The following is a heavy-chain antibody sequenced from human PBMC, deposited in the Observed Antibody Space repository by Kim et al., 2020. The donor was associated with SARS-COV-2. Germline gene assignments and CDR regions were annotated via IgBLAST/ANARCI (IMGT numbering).Heavy chain of an antibody. D-gene: IGHD6-19*01. CDR3: ARGSGWAFDY. CDR2: T. Sequence: TKYSQKFRGRVTIPRDTTASTADMELSSLRSEDTAVYYCARGSGWAFDYWGQGTLVTVAS. V-gene: IGHV1-3*01. J-gene: IGHJ4*02.